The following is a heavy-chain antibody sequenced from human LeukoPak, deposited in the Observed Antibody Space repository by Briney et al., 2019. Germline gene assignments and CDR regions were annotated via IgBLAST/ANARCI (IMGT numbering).Heavy chain of an antibody. CDR3: AKSYYASGSYWGPGFDY. CDR1: GFTFSSYG. V-gene: IGHV3-30*18. D-gene: IGHD3-10*01. J-gene: IGHJ4*02. Sequence: GGSLRLSCAAPGFTFSSYGMHWVRQAPGKGLEWVAVISYDGSNKYYADSVKGRFTISRDNSKNTLYLQMNSLRAEDTAVYYCAKSYYASGSYWGPGFDYWGQGTLVTVSS. CDR2: ISYDGSNK.